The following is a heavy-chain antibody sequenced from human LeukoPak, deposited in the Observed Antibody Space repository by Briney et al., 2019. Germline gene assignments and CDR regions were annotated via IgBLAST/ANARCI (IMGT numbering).Heavy chain of an antibody. V-gene: IGHV5-51*01. J-gene: IGHJ5*02. CDR2: IYPGDSDT. CDR1: GYSFTSYW. CDR3: ARHSYYYDSSGYNWFDP. D-gene: IGHD3-22*01. Sequence: GESLKISCKGSGYSFTSYWIGWVRQMPGKGLEGMGIIYPGDSDTRYSPSFQGQVTISADKSISTAYLQWSSLKASDTAMYYCARHSYYYDSSGYNWFDPWGQGTLVTVSS.